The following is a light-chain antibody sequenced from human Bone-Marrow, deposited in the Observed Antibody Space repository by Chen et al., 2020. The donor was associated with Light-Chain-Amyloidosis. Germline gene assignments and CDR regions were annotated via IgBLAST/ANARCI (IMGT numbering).Light chain of an antibody. CDR3: MIWPSHAPLM. V-gene: IGLV5-37*01. CDR2: YYSDSDK. CDR1: SDINVYAHN. J-gene: IGLJ3*02. Sequence: QPVLTQPPSSSASPGESARLTCTLPSDINVYAHNIYWYQQRTGSPPRYLLYYYSDSDKGQGSGVPSRFSGSKDAAANAGILLISGLQSEDEADYYCMIWPSHAPLMFGGGTTLTVL.